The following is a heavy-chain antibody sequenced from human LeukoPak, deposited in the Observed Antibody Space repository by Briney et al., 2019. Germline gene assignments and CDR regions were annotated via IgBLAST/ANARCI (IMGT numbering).Heavy chain of an antibody. Sequence: GGSLRLSCAASGISFDEYAMHWVRQVPGKGLEWVSGISWNSGSIVYADSVKGRFTISRDNAKNSLYLQMNSLRAEDTALYYCAKDAGAYSYGYVYYYYAMDVWGRGTTVTVSS. CDR3: AKDAGAYSYGYVYYYYAMDV. CDR2: ISWNSGSI. J-gene: IGHJ6*02. V-gene: IGHV3-9*01. CDR1: GISFDEYA. D-gene: IGHD5-18*01.